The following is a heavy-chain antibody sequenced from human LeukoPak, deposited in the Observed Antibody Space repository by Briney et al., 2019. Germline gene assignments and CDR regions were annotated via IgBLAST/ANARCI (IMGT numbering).Heavy chain of an antibody. CDR3: ARDQGGGNCDF. Sequence: ASVKVSCKASGYTFATYGFSWVRQAPGKGLEWMGWISAYNGHRTYAQNFQGRVSMTTDSSTNTAYMELRSLRPDDTAVYYCARDQGGGNCDFWGQGSLVTVSS. CDR1: GYTFATYG. CDR2: ISAYNGHR. V-gene: IGHV1-18*01. J-gene: IGHJ4*02. D-gene: IGHD2-21*01.